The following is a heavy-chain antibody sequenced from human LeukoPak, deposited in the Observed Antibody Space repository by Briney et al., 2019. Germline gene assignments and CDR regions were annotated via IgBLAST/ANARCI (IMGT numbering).Heavy chain of an antibody. J-gene: IGHJ5*02. D-gene: IGHD2-2*01. CDR1: GGSISSGSYY. CDR3: ARGKNHWVVVPAAMGGWFDP. CDR2: IYTSGST. V-gene: IGHV4-61*02. Sequence: PSQTLSLTCTVSGGSISSGSYYWSWIRQPAGRGLEWIGRIYTSGSTNYNPSLKSRVTISVDTSKNQFSLKLSSVTAADTAVYYCARGKNHWVVVPAAMGGWFDPWGQGTLVTVSS.